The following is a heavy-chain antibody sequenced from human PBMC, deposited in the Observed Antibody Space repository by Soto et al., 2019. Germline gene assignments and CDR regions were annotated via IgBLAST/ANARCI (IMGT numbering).Heavy chain of an antibody. CDR3: AKNYYFDY. CDR1: GRTFSNYA. CDR2: INTIESST. J-gene: IGHJ4*02. V-gene: IGHV3-23*01. Sequence: GGSLRLSCAASGRTFSNYAMSWVRQAPGKGLEWVSSINTIESSTYYADSVKGRFTISRDNSKNTLYPQMNSLRAEDTAIYYCAKNYYFDYWGQGTLVTVS.